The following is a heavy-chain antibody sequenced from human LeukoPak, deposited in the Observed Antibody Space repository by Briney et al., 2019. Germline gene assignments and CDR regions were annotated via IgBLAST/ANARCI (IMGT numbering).Heavy chain of an antibody. CDR3: ARDVGATPGYFDY. V-gene: IGHV4-38-2*02. Sequence: SETLSLTCTVSGYSISSGYYWGWIRQPPGKGLEWIGSINHSGSTYYNPSLKSRVTISLDTSKNQFSLKLSSVTAADTAVYYCARDVGATPGYFDYWGQGTLVTVSS. D-gene: IGHD1-26*01. CDR1: GYSISSGYY. CDR2: INHSGST. J-gene: IGHJ4*02.